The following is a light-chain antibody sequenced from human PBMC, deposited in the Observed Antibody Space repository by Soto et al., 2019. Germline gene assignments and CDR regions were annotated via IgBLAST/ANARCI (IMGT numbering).Light chain of an antibody. CDR1: SSNIGSNY. Sequence: QSVLTQPPSASGTPGQRVTISCSGSSSNIGSNYVYWYQQFPGSAPKLLIYRNDQGPSGVPDRFSGSKSGTSASLAISGPRSEDEADYYCAAWDDSLSAVVFGGGTKLTVL. J-gene: IGLJ2*01. V-gene: IGLV1-47*01. CDR3: AAWDDSLSAVV. CDR2: RND.